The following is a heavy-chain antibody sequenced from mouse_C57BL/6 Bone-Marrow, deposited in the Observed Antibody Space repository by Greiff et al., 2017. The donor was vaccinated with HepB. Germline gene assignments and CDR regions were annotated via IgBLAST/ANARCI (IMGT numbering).Heavy chain of an antibody. D-gene: IGHD1-1*01. CDR2: INPSTGGT. J-gene: IGHJ2*01. CDR3: ARWDYYYGSSYYFDY. Sequence: VQLQQSGPELVKPGASVKISCKASGYSFTGYYMNWVKQSPEKSLEWIGEINPSTGGTTYIQKFKAKATLTVDKSSSTAYMQLKSLTSEDSAVYYCARWDYYYGSSYYFDYWGQGTTLTVSS. CDR1: GYSFTGYY. V-gene: IGHV1-42*01.